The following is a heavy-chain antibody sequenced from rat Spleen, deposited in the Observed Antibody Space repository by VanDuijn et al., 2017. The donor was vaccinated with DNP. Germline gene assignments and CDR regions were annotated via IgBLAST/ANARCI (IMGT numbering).Heavy chain of an antibody. V-gene: IGHV5-25*01. CDR3: ARHMDTGPYYAMDV. Sequence: EVQLVASGGGLVQPGRSLKLSCTASGFTFTSYYMAWVRRAPKKGLEWVATISTSGSRTYYPDSVKGRFTISRDNAKNILYLQIDSLRSEETATYYCARHMDTGPYYAMDVWGQGVMVTVSS. J-gene: IGHJ2*01. CDR1: GFTFTSYY. CDR2: ISTSGSRT. D-gene: IGHD4-1*01.